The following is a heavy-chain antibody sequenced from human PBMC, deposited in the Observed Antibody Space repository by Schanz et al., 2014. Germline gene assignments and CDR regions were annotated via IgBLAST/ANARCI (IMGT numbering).Heavy chain of an antibody. CDR1: GFSFGTYA. J-gene: IGHJ4*02. CDR3: VSDSVCAFDY. V-gene: IGHV3-23*01. D-gene: IGHD1-26*01. Sequence: EVQLLESGGGLVQPGGSLRLSCAASGFSFGTYAMSWVRQAPGKGLLWVSSISGTGGDDIYYADSVKGRFTMSRDNAKTAVFLQMNSLRAEDTAVYCCVSDSVCAFDYWGQGTLVTVSS. CDR2: ISGTGGDDI.